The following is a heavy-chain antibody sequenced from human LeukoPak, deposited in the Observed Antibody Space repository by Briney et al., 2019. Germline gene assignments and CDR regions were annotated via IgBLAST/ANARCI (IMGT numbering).Heavy chain of an antibody. CDR1: GFTFSSYA. Sequence: GGSLRLSCAASGFTFSSYAMHWVRPAPGKGLEYVSAISSNGGSTYYANSVKGRFTISRDNSKNTLYLQMGSLRAEDMAVYYCARVWYYDSSGYYFDYWGQGTLVTVPS. CDR3: ARVWYYDSSGYYFDY. J-gene: IGHJ4*02. V-gene: IGHV3-64*01. CDR2: ISSNGGST. D-gene: IGHD3-22*01.